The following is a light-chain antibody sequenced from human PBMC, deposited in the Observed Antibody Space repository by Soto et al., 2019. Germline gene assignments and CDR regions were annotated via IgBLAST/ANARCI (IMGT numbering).Light chain of an antibody. J-gene: IGKJ1*01. CDR3: QHYNSYPEA. CDR1: QTISSW. Sequence: EIQMTQSPSALSGSVGDRVTITCRASQTISSWLAWYQQKPGKAPKLLIYKASTLKSGVPSRFSGSGSGTEFTLTIISLQPDDFATYYCQHYNSYPEAFCQGTKV. CDR2: KAS. V-gene: IGKV1-5*03.